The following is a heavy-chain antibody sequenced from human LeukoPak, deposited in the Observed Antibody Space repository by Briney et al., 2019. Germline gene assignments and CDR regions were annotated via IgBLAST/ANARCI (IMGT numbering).Heavy chain of an antibody. CDR1: GYTFTGYY. CDR2: INPNSGGT. J-gene: IGHJ6*03. CDR3: ARDKGSSTFGAYYYYTDV. Sequence: ASVKVSCKASGYTFTGYYMHWVRQAPGQGLEWMGRINPNSGGTNYAQKFQGRVTMTRDTSISTAYMELSRLRSDDTAVYYCARDKGSSTFGAYYYYTDVWGKGTTVTVSS. V-gene: IGHV1-2*06. D-gene: IGHD2-2*01.